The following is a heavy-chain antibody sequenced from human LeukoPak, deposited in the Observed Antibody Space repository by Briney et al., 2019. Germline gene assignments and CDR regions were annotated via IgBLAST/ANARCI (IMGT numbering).Heavy chain of an antibody. J-gene: IGHJ4*02. CDR2: VTGSGGST. V-gene: IGHV3-23*01. D-gene: IGHD4-17*01. CDR3: TGQPNYGDYPN. Sequence: GESLRLSCAASGFTFSSYAMSWVRQAPGKGLEWVSAVTGSGGSTYYADSVRGRFTISRDNSKNTLFLQLDSLRVEDTAVYYCTGQPNYGDYPNWGQGALVTVSS. CDR1: GFTFSSYA.